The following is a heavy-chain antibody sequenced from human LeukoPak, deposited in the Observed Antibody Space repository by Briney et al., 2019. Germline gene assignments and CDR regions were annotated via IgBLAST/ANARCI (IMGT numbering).Heavy chain of an antibody. J-gene: IGHJ6*04. Sequence: GGSLRLSCAASRFTFSTYWMHWVRQAPGKGLVWVSRINSDGSSTGYADSVKGRFTISRDNAKNSLYLQMNSLRAEDTAVYYCAELGITMIGGVWGKGTTVTTSS. D-gene: IGHD3-10*02. CDR3: AELGITMIGGV. CDR2: INSDGSST. CDR1: RFTFSTYW. V-gene: IGHV3-74*01.